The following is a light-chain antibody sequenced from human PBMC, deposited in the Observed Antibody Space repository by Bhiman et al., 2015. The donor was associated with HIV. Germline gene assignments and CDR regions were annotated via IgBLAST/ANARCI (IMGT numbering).Light chain of an antibody. V-gene: IGLV3-1*01. CDR1: KLGDKY. CDR2: QDS. CDR3: QVWDSSSGHPSYV. Sequence: SYELTQPPSVSVSPGQTASITCSGDKLGDKYAGWYQQKPGQSPVLVIYQDSDRPSGIPERFSGSNSGNTATLTISRVEAGDEADYYCQVWDSSSGHPSYVFGTGTKVTVL. J-gene: IGLJ1*01.